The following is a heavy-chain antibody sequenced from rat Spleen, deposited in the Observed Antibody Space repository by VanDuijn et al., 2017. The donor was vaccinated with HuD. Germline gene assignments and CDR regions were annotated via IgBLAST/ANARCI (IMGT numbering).Heavy chain of an antibody. Sequence: VEPKESLRISCAASGFTFSSAAMYWVRQAPGKGLECVARIRTKPNNYATYYADSVKGRFTISRDDSKSVVYLQMDNLKTEDTAMYYCSAMGVGFWGQGVMVTVSS. J-gene: IGHJ2*01. D-gene: IGHD1-7*01. CDR1: GFTFSSAA. V-gene: IGHV10-5*01. CDR2: IRTKPNNYAT. CDR3: SAMGVGF.